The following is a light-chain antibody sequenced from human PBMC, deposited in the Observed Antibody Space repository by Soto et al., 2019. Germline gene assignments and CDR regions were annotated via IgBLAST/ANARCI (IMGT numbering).Light chain of an antibody. V-gene: IGKV3-15*01. CDR2: GAS. CDR1: QSVSSN. J-gene: IGKJ4*01. Sequence: EIVMTQSPATLSVSPGERATLSCRASQSVSSNLAWYQQQPGQAPRLLIHGASTRATGIPARFSGSGTGTEFTLTISSLQSEDFAVYYCQQYNDWPQLTFGGGPRVEIK. CDR3: QQYNDWPQLT.